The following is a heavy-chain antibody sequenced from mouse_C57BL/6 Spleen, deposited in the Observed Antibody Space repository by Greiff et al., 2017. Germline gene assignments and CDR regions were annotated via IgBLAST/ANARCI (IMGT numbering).Heavy chain of an antibody. CDR3: AIDDYCGSSYWYFDV. J-gene: IGHJ1*03. CDR2: ISDGGSYT. V-gene: IGHV5-4*01. Sequence: EVQLVESGGGLVKPGGSLKLSCAASGFTFSSYAMSWVRQTPEKRLEWVATISDGGSYTYYPDNVKGRFTISRDNAKNNLYLQMSHLKSEDTAMFYCAIDDYCGSSYWYFDVWGTGTPVTVSS. CDR1: GFTFSSYA. D-gene: IGHD1-1*01.